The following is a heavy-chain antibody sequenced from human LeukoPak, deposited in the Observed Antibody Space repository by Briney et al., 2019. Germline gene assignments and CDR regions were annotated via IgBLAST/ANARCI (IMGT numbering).Heavy chain of an antibody. D-gene: IGHD2-15*01. CDR1: GGSISSGDYY. CDR2: IYHTGST. J-gene: IGHJ4*02. V-gene: IGHV4-30-4*01. Sequence: SQTLSLACTVSGGSISSGDYYGSWIRQSPGKGLESIAYIYHTGSTYYSPSLKSRVIISVDTSKNQFSLRLSSVTAADTAVYYCARISCGGGTCYLGYWGQGTLVTVSS. CDR3: ARISCGGGTCYLGY.